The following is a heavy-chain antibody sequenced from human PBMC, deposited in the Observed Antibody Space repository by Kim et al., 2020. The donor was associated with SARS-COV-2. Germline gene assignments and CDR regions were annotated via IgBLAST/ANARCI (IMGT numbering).Heavy chain of an antibody. J-gene: IGHJ4*02. Sequence: ASVKVSCKASGYTFTSYYMHWVRQAPGQGLEWMGIINPSGGSTSYAQKFQGRVTMTRDTSTSTVYMELSSLRSEDTAVYYCARGRHADYDILTGYNIPAHYYFDYWGQGTLVTVSS. CDR1: GYTFTSYY. D-gene: IGHD3-9*01. CDR3: ARGRHADYDILTGYNIPAHYYFDY. CDR2: INPSGGST. V-gene: IGHV1-46*01.